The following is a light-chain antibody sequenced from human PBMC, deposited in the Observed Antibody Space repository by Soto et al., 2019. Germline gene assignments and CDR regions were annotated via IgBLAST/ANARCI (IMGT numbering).Light chain of an antibody. V-gene: IGKV1-5*01. Sequence: DIQLTQSPSTLSASVGDMITITCRASQSIGTWLAWYQHRPGEGPKLLIHDASSLESGVPSRFSGSGSATEFSLTISSLESGDSGTYHCQQYATYAPSTFGQGTKVDI. CDR1: QSIGTW. J-gene: IGKJ1*01. CDR2: DAS. CDR3: QQYATYAPST.